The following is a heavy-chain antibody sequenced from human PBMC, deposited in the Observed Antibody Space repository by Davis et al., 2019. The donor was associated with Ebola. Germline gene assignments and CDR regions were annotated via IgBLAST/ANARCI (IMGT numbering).Heavy chain of an antibody. Sequence: GESLKISCAASGFSFSSYWMHWVRQAPGKGLVWVSRINDDGSSTTYADSVKGRFTISRDNAKNTLYLQMNSLKTEDTAVYYCTTDIVLVPAAMGLYYYYYGMDVWGQGTTVTVSS. CDR2: INDDGSST. D-gene: IGHD2-2*01. CDR1: GFSFSSYW. CDR3: TTDIVLVPAAMGLYYYYYGMDV. V-gene: IGHV3-74*01. J-gene: IGHJ6*02.